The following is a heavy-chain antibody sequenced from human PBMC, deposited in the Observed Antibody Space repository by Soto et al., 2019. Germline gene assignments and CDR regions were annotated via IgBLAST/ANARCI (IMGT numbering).Heavy chain of an antibody. Sequence: SVKVSCKASGGTFSSYAISWVRQAPGQGLEWMGGIIPIFGTANYAQKFQGRVTITADESTSTAYMELSSLRSEDTAVYYCAREGGGSGSYYQGYYYYGMDVWGQGTTVTV. J-gene: IGHJ6*02. CDR1: GGTFSSYA. V-gene: IGHV1-69*13. CDR2: IIPIFGTA. D-gene: IGHD3-10*01. CDR3: AREGGGSGSYYQGYYYYGMDV.